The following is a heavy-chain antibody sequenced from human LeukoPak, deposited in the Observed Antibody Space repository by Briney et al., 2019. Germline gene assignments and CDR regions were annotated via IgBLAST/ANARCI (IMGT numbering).Heavy chain of an antibody. D-gene: IGHD3-9*01. CDR2: ISWNSGSI. CDR3: AKDQNYDILTGPDY. V-gene: IGHV3-9*01. CDR1: GFTFDDYA. Sequence: GGSLRLSCAASGFTFDDYAMHWVRQAPGKGLEWVSGISWNSGSIGYADSVKGRFTISRDNAKNSLYLQMNSLRAEDTALYYCAKDQNYDILTGPDYWGQGTLVTVSS. J-gene: IGHJ4*02.